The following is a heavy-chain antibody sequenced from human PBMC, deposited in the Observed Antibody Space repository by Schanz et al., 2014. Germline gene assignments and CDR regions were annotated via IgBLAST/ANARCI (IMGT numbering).Heavy chain of an antibody. D-gene: IGHD1-26*01. V-gene: IGHV3-33*08. Sequence: VQLLESGGGLVQPGGSLRLSCAASGFTFSSYAMSWVRQIPGKGLEWVAVIWYDGSNKYYADSVKGRFTISRDNSKNTLFLQMNSLRAEDTAVYYCARDHTTESYYSAGPPIDYWGQGTLLTVSS. J-gene: IGHJ4*02. CDR3: ARDHTTESYYSAGPPIDY. CDR2: IWYDGSNK. CDR1: GFTFSSYA.